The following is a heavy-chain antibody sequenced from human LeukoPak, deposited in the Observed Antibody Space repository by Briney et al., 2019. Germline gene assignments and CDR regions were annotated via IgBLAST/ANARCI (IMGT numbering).Heavy chain of an antibody. J-gene: IGHJ4*02. Sequence: GGSLRLSCAASGFTFSSYAMNWVRQVPGKGLGWVSTISGSGGSTYYADSVKGWFTISRDNSKNTLYLQMNSLRAEDTAVYYCARHKASGYGYEGHFDNWGQGTLVTVSS. CDR1: GFTFSSYA. CDR2: ISGSGGST. V-gene: IGHV3-23*01. CDR3: ARHKASGYGYEGHFDN. D-gene: IGHD5-18*01.